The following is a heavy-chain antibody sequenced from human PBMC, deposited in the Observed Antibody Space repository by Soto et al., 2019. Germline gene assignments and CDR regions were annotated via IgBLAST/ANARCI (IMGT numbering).Heavy chain of an antibody. J-gene: IGHJ5*01. CDR1: GDSVSSYSAA. CDR3: VRDRHSSSGWFDS. CDR2: TYYRSRFFR. D-gene: IGHD3-10*01. Sequence: PSQTLSLTCAISGDSVSSYSAAWNWIRQSPSGGREWLGRTYYRSRFFRDYAESVKSRIIINPDTSKNQLSLQLKSVTPEDTAVYYCVRDRHSSSGWFDSWGQGTPVTVSS. V-gene: IGHV6-1*01.